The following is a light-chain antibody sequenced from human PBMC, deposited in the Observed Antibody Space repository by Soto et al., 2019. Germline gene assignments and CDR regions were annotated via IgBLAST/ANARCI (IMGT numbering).Light chain of an antibody. CDR3: QQYNNWPLT. Sequence: EIVLRQSPATPSLSPGERATLSCRASQSVSSYLAWHQQKPGQAPSLLIYGASTRPTGIPARFSGSGSGTEFTLTISSLQSEDFALYYCQQYNNWPLTFGGGTKVDIK. V-gene: IGKV3-15*01. J-gene: IGKJ4*01. CDR2: GAS. CDR1: QSVSSY.